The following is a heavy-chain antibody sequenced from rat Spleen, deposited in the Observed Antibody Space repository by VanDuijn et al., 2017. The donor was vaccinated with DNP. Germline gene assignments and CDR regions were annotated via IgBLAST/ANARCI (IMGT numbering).Heavy chain of an antibody. CDR2: ISNTGGTT. D-gene: IGHD1-12*03. CDR3: ARSWGDDGYPPFAY. CDR1: GFIFSNYW. Sequence: EVQLVESGGGPVQPGRSLKLSCVASGFIFSNYWMTWIRQAPGKGLEWVASISNTGGTTYYPDSVKGRFTISRDNGKRTLYLQMDSLRSEDTATYYCARSWGDDGYPPFAYWGQGTLVTVSS. V-gene: IGHV5-31*01. J-gene: IGHJ3*01.